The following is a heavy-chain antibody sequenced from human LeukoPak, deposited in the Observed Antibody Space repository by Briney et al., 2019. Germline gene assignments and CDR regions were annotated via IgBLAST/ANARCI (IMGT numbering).Heavy chain of an antibody. CDR3: AKPTQFSSSRFDAFDI. Sequence: GALRLSCAASGFTFSSYAMSWVRQAPGKGLEWVSAISGSGGSTYYADSVKGRFTISRDNSKNTLYLQMNSLRAEDTAVYYCAKPTQFSSSRFDAFDIWGQGTMVTVSS. CDR1: GFTFSSYA. CDR2: ISGSGGST. V-gene: IGHV3-23*01. J-gene: IGHJ3*02. D-gene: IGHD6-13*01.